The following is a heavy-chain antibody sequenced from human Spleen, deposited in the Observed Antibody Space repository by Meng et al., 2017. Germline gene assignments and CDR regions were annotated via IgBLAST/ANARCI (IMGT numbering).Heavy chain of an antibody. CDR1: GFIVSSDY. J-gene: IGHJ5*02. CDR2: LYSGGGT. V-gene: IGHV3-53*02. Sequence: VRLVETGGGLIQPGESLRLSCAASGFIVSSDYMHWLRQAPGKGLEWVSVLYSGGGTYYADSVKGRFTISRDNSKNTVYLQMNSLRAEDTAIYYCARHDWFDPWGQGTLVTVSS. CDR3: ARHDWFDP.